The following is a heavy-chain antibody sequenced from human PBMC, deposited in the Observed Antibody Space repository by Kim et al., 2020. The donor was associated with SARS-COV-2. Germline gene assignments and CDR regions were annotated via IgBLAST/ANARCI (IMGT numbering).Heavy chain of an antibody. CDR3: ARERYCSSTSCYIDDY. CDR1: GYTFTSYA. Sequence: ASVKVSCKASGYTFTSYAMHWVRQAPGQRLEWMGWINAGNGNTKYSQKFQGRVTITRDTSASTAYMELSSLRSEDTAVYYCARERYCSSTSCYIDDYWGQGTLVTVSS. J-gene: IGHJ4*02. CDR2: INAGNGNT. D-gene: IGHD2-2*02. V-gene: IGHV1-3*01.